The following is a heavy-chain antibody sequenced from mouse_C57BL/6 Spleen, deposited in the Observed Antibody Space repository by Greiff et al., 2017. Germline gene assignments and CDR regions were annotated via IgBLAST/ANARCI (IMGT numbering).Heavy chain of an antibody. Sequence: QVQLKESGAELVRPGTSVKMSCKASGYTFTNYWIGWAKQRPGHGLEWIGDIYPGGGYTNYNEKFKGKATLTADKSSSTAYMQFSSLTSEDSAIYYCAREYGNHYFDYWGQGTTRTVTS. CDR2: IYPGGGYT. J-gene: IGHJ2*01. CDR3: AREYGNHYFDY. V-gene: IGHV1-63*01. D-gene: IGHD2-1*01. CDR1: GYTFTNYW.